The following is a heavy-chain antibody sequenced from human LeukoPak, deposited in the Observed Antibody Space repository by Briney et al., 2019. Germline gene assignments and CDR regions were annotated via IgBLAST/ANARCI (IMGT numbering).Heavy chain of an antibody. J-gene: IGHJ3*02. CDR2: IIPIFGTA. V-gene: IGHV1-69*13. CDR1: GGTFSSYA. Sequence: GASVKVSCKASGGTFSSYAISWVRQAPGQGLEWMGGIIPIFGTANYAQKFQGRVTITADESTSTAYMELSSLRSEDTAVYYCASARYCSSTSCLDAFDIWGQGTMVTVSS. CDR3: ASARYCSSTSCLDAFDI. D-gene: IGHD2-2*01.